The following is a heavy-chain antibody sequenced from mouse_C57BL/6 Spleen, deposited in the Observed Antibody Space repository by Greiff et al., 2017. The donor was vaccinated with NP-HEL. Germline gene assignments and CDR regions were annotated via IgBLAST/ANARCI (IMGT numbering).Heavy chain of an antibody. D-gene: IGHD1-1*01. CDR3: ARGSSYVEYFDY. J-gene: IGHJ2*01. V-gene: IGHV1-64*01. Sequence: QVQLQQPGAELVKPGASVKLSCKASGYTFTSYWMHWVKQRPGQGLEWIGMIHPNSGSTNYNVKFKSKATLTVDKSSSTAYMQLSSLTSEDSAVYYCARGSSYVEYFDYWGQGTTLTVSS. CDR2: IHPNSGST. CDR1: GYTFTSYW.